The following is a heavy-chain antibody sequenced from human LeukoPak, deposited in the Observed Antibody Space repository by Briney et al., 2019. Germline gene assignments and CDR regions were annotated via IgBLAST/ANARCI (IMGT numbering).Heavy chain of an antibody. V-gene: IGHV4-39*01. J-gene: IGHJ4*02. Sequence: SETLSLTCTVSGDSVSNTNYYWGWIRQPPGKGLEWIGTFYYSGNTYYNPSLKSRVTISVDTSKNQFSLILSSVTAADTAVYYCANLYNSGSYFGHWGQGALVTVSS. D-gene: IGHD3-10*01. CDR1: GDSVSNTNYY. CDR3: ANLYNSGSYFGH. CDR2: FYYSGNT.